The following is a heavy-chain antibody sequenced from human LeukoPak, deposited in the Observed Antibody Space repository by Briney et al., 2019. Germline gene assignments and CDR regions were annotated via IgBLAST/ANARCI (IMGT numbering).Heavy chain of an antibody. CDR3: ARDSLIQYGSGSYWGFDY. CDR2: IKTDGSDK. J-gene: IGHJ4*02. D-gene: IGHD3-10*01. V-gene: IGHV3-7*03. CDR1: GFTFSNYW. Sequence: GSLRLSCAASGFTFSNYWMSWVRQAPGKGPEWVGDIKTDGSDKCYVGSVKGRFTISRDNAKNSLYLQMNSLRAEDTAVYYCARDSLIQYGSGSYWGFDYWGQGILVTVSS.